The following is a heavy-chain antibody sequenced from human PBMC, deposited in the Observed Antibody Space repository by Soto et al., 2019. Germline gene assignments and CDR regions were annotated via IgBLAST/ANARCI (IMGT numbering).Heavy chain of an antibody. CDR1: GFTFSSYA. J-gene: IGHJ4*02. D-gene: IGHD1-26*01. CDR3: ARDYVGATAV. V-gene: IGHV3-30-3*01. CDR2: ISYDGSNK. Sequence: QVQLVESGGGVVQPGRSLRLSCAASGFTFSSYAMHWVRQAPGKGLEWVAVISYDGSNKYYADSVKGRFTISRDNSKNTLYLQMNSLRAEDTAVYYCARDYVGATAVWGQGTLVTVSS.